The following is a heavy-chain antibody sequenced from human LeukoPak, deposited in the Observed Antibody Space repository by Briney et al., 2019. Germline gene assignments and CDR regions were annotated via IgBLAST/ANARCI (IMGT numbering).Heavy chain of an antibody. J-gene: IGHJ6*03. CDR3: ARHSAPTMVRGVNYYYCYMDV. D-gene: IGHD3-10*01. Sequence: SETLSLTCTVSGGSISSYYWSWIRQPPGKGLEWIGYIYYSGTTNYNPSLKSRVTISVDTSKNQFSLKLSSVTAADTAVYYCARHSAPTMVRGVNYYYCYMDVWGKGTTVTVSS. V-gene: IGHV4-59*08. CDR2: IYYSGTT. CDR1: GGSISSYY.